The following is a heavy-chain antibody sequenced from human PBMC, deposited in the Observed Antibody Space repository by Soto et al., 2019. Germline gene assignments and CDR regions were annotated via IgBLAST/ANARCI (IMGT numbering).Heavy chain of an antibody. CDR2: IVVGSGNT. V-gene: IGHV1-58*01. D-gene: IGHD3-9*01. CDR3: AAFDPGPMGFDP. Sequence: EASVKVSCKASGFTFSSSAVQWVRQARGQRLEWIGKIVVGSGNTNYAQKFQERVTITRDMSTSTDYMELSSLRSEDTAFYYCAAFDPGPMGFDPWGQGTLVTVSS. J-gene: IGHJ5*02. CDR1: GFTFSSSA.